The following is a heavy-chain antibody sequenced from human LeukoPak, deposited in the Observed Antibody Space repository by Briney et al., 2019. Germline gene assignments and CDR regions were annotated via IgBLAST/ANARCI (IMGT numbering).Heavy chain of an antibody. V-gene: IGHV4-59*01. CDR3: ARVRGLAQAAGGSSGFDS. J-gene: IGHJ4*02. CDR1: GGSINSYY. CDR2: IYYSGST. D-gene: IGHD6-13*01. Sequence: SETLSLTCTVSGGSINSYYWSWIRQPPVKVLEYIGYIYYSGSTNYNPSLHSRVTISVDTSKNQFSLKLSSVTAADTAVYYCARVRGLAQAAGGSSGFDSWGQGTLVTVSS.